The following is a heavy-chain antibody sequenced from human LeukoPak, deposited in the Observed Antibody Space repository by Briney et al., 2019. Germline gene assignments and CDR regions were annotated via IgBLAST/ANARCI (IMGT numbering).Heavy chain of an antibody. J-gene: IGHJ4*02. Sequence: GGSLRLSCAASGFTLSSYWMHWVRQAPGKGLVWVSRIKSDGSSTSYADSVKGRFTISRDNAKNTLYLQMNSLRAEDTAVYYCARAYCSGGSCYFDYWGQGTLVTVSS. CDR1: GFTLSSYW. D-gene: IGHD2-15*01. V-gene: IGHV3-74*01. CDR2: IKSDGSST. CDR3: ARAYCSGGSCYFDY.